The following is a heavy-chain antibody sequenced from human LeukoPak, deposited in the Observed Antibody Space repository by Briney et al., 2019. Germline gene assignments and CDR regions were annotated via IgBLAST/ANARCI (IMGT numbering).Heavy chain of an antibody. J-gene: IGHJ4*02. CDR3: AKVPPIYCSGGSCYRFDY. CDR1: GFTFSSCA. CDR2: ISGSGGST. D-gene: IGHD2-15*01. V-gene: IGHV3-23*01. Sequence: GGSLRLSCAASGFTFSSCAMSWVRQAPGKGLEWVSAISGSGGSTYYADSVKGRFTISRDNSKNTLYLQMNSLRAEDTAVYYCAKVPPIYCSGGSCYRFDYWGQGTLVTVSS.